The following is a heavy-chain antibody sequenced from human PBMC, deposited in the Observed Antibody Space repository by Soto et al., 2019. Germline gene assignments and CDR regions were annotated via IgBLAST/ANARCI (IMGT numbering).Heavy chain of an antibody. CDR2: ISGYNGHT. J-gene: IGHJ4*02. V-gene: IGHV1-18*01. CDR3: AREGLPYYLDF. CDR1: GYTFISYG. Sequence: QVQLVQSGAEVKKPGASVKVSCKASGYTFISYGISWVRQTPGQGLEWMGWISGYNGHTNYAQELQGRVTMTTDTSTSTAYMELSSLRSDDTAVYYCAREGLPYYLDFWGQGPLVSVSS.